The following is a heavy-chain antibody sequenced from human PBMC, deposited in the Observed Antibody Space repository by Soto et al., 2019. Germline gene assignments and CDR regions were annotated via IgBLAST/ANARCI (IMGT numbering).Heavy chain of an antibody. V-gene: IGHV3-23*01. J-gene: IGHJ3*02. Sequence: GGSLRLSCAASGFTFRSYAMNWVRQAPGKGLEWVSAISGSAGSTYYADSVKGRFTISRDTSKNTLYLQMNSLRAEDTAVYYCAKGNSWSTALVLDIRGQGTMVTLAS. CDR2: ISGSAGST. CDR3: AKGNSWSTALVLDI. CDR1: GFTFRSYA.